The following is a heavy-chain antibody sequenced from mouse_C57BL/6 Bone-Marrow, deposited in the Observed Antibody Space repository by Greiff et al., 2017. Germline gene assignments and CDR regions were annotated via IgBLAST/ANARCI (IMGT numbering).Heavy chain of an antibody. Sequence: QVQLQQSGAELARPGASVKLSCKASGYTFTSYGISWVKQRTGQGLEWIGEIYPRSGNTYYNEKFKGKATLTADKSSSTAYMELRSLTSEDSAVYFCAREGLLSAWFAYWGQGTLVTVSA. V-gene: IGHV1-81*01. CDR1: GYTFTSYG. J-gene: IGHJ3*01. D-gene: IGHD2-1*01. CDR2: IYPRSGNT. CDR3: AREGLLSAWFAY.